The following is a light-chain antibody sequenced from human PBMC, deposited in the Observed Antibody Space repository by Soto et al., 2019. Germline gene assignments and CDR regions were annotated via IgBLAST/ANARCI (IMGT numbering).Light chain of an antibody. Sequence: DIQMTQSPSSVSASVGDRVTITCRASRNIHNWLAWYQQKPGKAPNLLIYAASSLQGGVPSMFSGSGSGTDFTLSISSLRPEDFATYFCQQVASFPLTFGGGTKVEIE. CDR1: RNIHNW. CDR3: QQVASFPLT. CDR2: AAS. V-gene: IGKV1D-12*01. J-gene: IGKJ4*01.